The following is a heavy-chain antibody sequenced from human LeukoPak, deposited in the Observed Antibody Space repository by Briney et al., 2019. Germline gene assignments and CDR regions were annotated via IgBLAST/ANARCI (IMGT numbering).Heavy chain of an antibody. CDR2: IYYSGST. D-gene: IGHD5-24*01. V-gene: IGHV4-59*01. CDR3: ARDSRDGLYWYFDL. Sequence: SETLSLTCTVSGGSISSYYWSWIRQPPGKGLEWIGYIYYSGSTNYNPSLKSRVTIPVDTSKNQFSLKLSSVTAADTAVYYCARDSRDGLYWYFDLWGRGTLVTVSS. J-gene: IGHJ2*01. CDR1: GGSISSYY.